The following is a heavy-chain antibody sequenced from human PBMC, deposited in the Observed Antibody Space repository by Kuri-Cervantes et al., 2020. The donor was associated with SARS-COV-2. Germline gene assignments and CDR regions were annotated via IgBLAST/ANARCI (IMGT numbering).Heavy chain of an antibody. D-gene: IGHD3-22*01. Sequence: SETLSLTCTVSGGSVSSGSYYWSWIRQPPGKGLEWIGYIYYSGSTNYNPSLKSRVTISVDTSKNQFSLKLSSVTAADTAVYYCARVYYDSSGYYEVRYFDYWGQGTPVTVSS. CDR1: GGSVSSGSYY. CDR2: IYYSGST. J-gene: IGHJ4*02. V-gene: IGHV4-61*01. CDR3: ARVYYDSSGYYEVRYFDY.